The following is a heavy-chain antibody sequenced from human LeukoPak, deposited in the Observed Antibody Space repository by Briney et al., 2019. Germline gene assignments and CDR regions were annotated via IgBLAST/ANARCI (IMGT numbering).Heavy chain of an antibody. CDR3: AREEYSSSSYYYYMDV. Sequence: ASVKVSCKASGYTFTSYGISWVRQAPAQGLEWMGWISAYNGNTNYAQKLQGRGTMTTDTSTSTVYMELRSLRSDDTAVYYCAREEYSSSSYYYYMDVWVKGTTVTVSS. D-gene: IGHD6-6*01. V-gene: IGHV1-18*01. CDR1: GYTFTSYG. CDR2: ISAYNGNT. J-gene: IGHJ6*03.